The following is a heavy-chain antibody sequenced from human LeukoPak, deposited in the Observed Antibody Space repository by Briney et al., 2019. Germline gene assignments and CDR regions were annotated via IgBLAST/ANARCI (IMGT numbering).Heavy chain of an antibody. Sequence: PGGSLRLSCAASGFTFSSYAMSRVRQAPGKGLEWVSAISGSGGSTYYADSVKGRFTISRDNSKNTLYLQMNSLRAEDTAVYYCAKDNFLSYYYDSSGYHPFDYWGQGTLVTVSS. V-gene: IGHV3-23*01. CDR2: ISGSGGST. J-gene: IGHJ4*02. D-gene: IGHD3-22*01. CDR3: AKDNFLSYYYDSSGYHPFDY. CDR1: GFTFSSYA.